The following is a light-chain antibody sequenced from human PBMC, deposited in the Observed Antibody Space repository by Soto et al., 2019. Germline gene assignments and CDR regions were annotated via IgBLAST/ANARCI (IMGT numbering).Light chain of an antibody. CDR1: SSNIGAGYD. V-gene: IGLV1-40*01. CDR2: ANI. CDR3: QSYDSSLTSL. Sequence: QSVLTQPPSVSGAPGQRVTISCTGSSSNIGAGYDVHWYQQVPGTAPKLLIFANINRPSGVPDRFSGSKSDTSASLAITGLQAEYESDYYCQSYDSSLTSLFGTGAKVTVL. J-gene: IGLJ1*01.